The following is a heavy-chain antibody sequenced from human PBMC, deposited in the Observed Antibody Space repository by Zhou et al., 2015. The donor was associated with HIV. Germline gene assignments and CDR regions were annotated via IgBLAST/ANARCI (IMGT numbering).Heavy chain of an antibody. CDR3: ARSRERGYSGYDLNYYYYYGMDV. Sequence: QVQLVQSGAEVKKPGASVKVSCKASGYTFTGYYMHWVRQAPGQGLEWMGWINPNSGGTNYAQKFQGRVTMTRDTSISTAYMELSRLRSDDTAVYYCARSRERGYSGYDLNYYYYYGMDVWGQGTTVTVSS. CDR2: INPNSGGT. D-gene: IGHD5-12*01. J-gene: IGHJ6*02. CDR1: GYTFTGYY. V-gene: IGHV1-2*02.